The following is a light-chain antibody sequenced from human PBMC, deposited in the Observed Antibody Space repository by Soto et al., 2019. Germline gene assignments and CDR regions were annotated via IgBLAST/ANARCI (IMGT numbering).Light chain of an antibody. Sequence: QSVLTQPASVSGSPGQSITIACTGTSSDVGGYKYVSWYQQHPGKAPKLMIYEVSNRPSGVSNRFSGSKPGNTASLTVSGLQAEDEADYYCSSYSSSSTLVFGTGTKATVL. CDR1: SSDVGGYKY. CDR2: EVS. CDR3: SSYSSSSTLV. V-gene: IGLV2-14*01. J-gene: IGLJ1*01.